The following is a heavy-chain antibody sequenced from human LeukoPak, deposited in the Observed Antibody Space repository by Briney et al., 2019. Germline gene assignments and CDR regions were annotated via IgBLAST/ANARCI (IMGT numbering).Heavy chain of an antibody. CDR2: IGTYNGDT. CDR3: ARDRGYNPDTFEI. Sequence: ASVKVSCMASDYTFTSYGVSWVRQAPGQGLEWMGWIGTYNGDTNYAQNLQGRVTMTTDTSTRTAYMELRSLRSDDTAVYYCARDRGYNPDTFEIWGQGTMVTVSS. V-gene: IGHV1-18*01. D-gene: IGHD5-24*01. J-gene: IGHJ3*02. CDR1: DYTFTSYG.